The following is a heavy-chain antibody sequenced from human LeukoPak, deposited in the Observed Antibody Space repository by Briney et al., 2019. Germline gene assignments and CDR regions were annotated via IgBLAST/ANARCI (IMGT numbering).Heavy chain of an antibody. Sequence: GGSLRLSCAASGFTFSSYGMHWVRQAPGKGLEWVAVIWYDGSNKYYADSVKGRFTISRDNSKNTLYLQMNSLRAEDTAVYYCARDGATVTEAVTFDYWGQGTLVTVSS. D-gene: IGHD4-17*01. CDR1: GFTFSSYG. CDR2: IWYDGSNK. V-gene: IGHV3-33*01. J-gene: IGHJ4*02. CDR3: ARDGATVTEAVTFDY.